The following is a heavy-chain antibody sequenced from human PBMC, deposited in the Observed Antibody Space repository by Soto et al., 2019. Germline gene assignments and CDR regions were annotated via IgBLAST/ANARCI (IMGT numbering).Heavy chain of an antibody. Sequence: SETLSLTCAVSGGSISSGGYSWSWIRQPPGKGLEWIGYIYHSGSTYYNPSLKSRVTISVDRSKNQFSLKLSSVTAADTAVYFCARDVAQGGNFDYWGQGTLVTVSS. CDR1: GGSISSGGYS. CDR2: IYHSGST. J-gene: IGHJ4*01. V-gene: IGHV4-30-2*01. D-gene: IGHD3-16*01. CDR3: ARDVAQGGNFDY.